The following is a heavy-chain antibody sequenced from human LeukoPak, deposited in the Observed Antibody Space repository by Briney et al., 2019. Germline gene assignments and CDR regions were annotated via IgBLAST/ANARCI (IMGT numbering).Heavy chain of an antibody. CDR1: GGTFSSYA. V-gene: IGHV1-69*05. CDR3: ARGVEMATTTGFDY. Sequence: SVKVSCKASGGTFSSYAISWVRQAPGQGLEWMGGIIPIFGTANYAQKFQGSVTITTDESTSTAYMELSSLRSEDTAVYYCARGVEMATTTGFDYWGQGTLVTVSS. D-gene: IGHD5-24*01. J-gene: IGHJ4*02. CDR2: IIPIFGTA.